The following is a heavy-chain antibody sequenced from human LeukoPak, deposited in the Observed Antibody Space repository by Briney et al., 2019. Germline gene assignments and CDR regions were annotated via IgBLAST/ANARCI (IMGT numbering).Heavy chain of an antibody. V-gene: IGHV1-2*02. CDR3: AREDRRGGELLWFGELFSVAFDI. Sequence: ASVKVSCKASGYTFTGYYMHWVRQAPGQGLEWMGWINPNSGGTNYAQKFRGRVTMTRDTSISTAYMELSRLRSDDTAVYYCAREDRRGGELLWFGELFSVAFDIWGQGTMVTVSS. J-gene: IGHJ3*02. CDR2: INPNSGGT. D-gene: IGHD3-10*01. CDR1: GYTFTGYY.